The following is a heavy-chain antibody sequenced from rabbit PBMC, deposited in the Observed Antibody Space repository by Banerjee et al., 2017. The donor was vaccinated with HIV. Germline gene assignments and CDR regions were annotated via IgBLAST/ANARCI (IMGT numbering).Heavy chain of an antibody. CDR1: GFTLSSYW. Sequence: EQLEESGGDLVKPGASLTFSCNDSGFTLSSYWMCWVRQDPGKGLEWIGCIYTGSSGSTYYASWAKGRFTISKTSSTTVTLQMTSLTAADTATYFCARSAGSSNTLYYFNLWGPGTLVTVS. CDR3: ARSAGSSNTLYYFNL. CDR2: IYTGSSGST. J-gene: IGHJ4*01. V-gene: IGHV1S45*01. D-gene: IGHD8-1*01.